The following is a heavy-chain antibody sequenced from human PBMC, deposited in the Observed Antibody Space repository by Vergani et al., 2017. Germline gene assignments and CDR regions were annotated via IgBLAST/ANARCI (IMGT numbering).Heavy chain of an antibody. D-gene: IGHD3-10*01. Sequence: QVQLQQWGAGVVKPSGTLSLTCAVFGESFSSFYCSWIRQPPGKGLEWIGEINNDGHTNFNPSLECRVTVSRYTAKNQVSLNLMSVTAADTAMYYCAVRPRVNLVGGEIVTKRTFDYWSQGSLVTVSS. J-gene: IGHJ4*02. CDR2: INNDGHT. CDR3: AVRPRVNLVGGEIVTKRTFDY. V-gene: IGHV4-34*02. CDR1: GESFSSFY.